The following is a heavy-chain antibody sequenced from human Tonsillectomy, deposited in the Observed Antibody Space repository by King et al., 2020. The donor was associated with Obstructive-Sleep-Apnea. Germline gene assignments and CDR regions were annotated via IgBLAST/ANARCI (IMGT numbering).Heavy chain of an antibody. CDR2: IKRKNDGGTT. Sequence: VQLVESGGGLVKPGGSVRLSCAASGFTFSEAWMNWVRQAPGKGLEWVGRIKRKNDGGTTDYAATVKGRFTISRDDSQNTLYLQMNSLKSEDSAVYYCTTDWGSGFYYVRAFDLWGQGTMVTVSS. V-gene: IGHV3-15*01. D-gene: IGHD3-22*01. CDR3: TTDWGSGFYYVRAFDL. CDR1: GFTFSEAW. J-gene: IGHJ3*01.